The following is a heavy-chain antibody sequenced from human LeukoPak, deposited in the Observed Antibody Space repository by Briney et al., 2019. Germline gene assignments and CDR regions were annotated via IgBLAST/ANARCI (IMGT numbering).Heavy chain of an antibody. CDR2: IYYSGST. J-gene: IGHJ4*02. CDR3: ARSAPSFDY. Sequence: SETLSLTCTVSGGSISSYYWSRIRQPPGKGLEWIGYIYYSGSTNYNPSLKSRVTISVDTSKNQFSLKLSSVTAADTAVYYCARSAPSFDYWGQGTLVTVSS. V-gene: IGHV4-59*01. CDR1: GGSISSYY.